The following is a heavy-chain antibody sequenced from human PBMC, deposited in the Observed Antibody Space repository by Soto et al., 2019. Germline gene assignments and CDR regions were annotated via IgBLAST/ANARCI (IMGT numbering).Heavy chain of an antibody. CDR2: IYSGGST. J-gene: IGHJ4*02. Sequence: GGSLRLSCAASGFTVSSNYMSWVRQAPGKGLEWVSVIYSGGSTYYADSVKGRFTISRDNSKNTLYLQMNSLRAEDTAVYYCARVLKDGYNIHYFAYWGQGTLVTVSS. V-gene: IGHV3-53*01. D-gene: IGHD5-12*01. CDR3: ARVLKDGYNIHYFAY. CDR1: GFTVSSNY.